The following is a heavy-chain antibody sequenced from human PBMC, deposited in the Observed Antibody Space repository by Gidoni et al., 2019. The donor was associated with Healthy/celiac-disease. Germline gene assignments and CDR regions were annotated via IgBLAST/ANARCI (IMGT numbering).Heavy chain of an antibody. CDR1: GWSFSGYY. Sequence: QVQLQQWGAGLLTPSETLSLTCAVYGWSFSGYYWSWIRQPPGKGLEWIGEINHSGSTNYNPSLKSRVTISVDTSKNQFSLKLSSVTAADTAVYYCARARYDYVWGSYRYSFYFDYWGQGTLVTVSS. D-gene: IGHD3-16*02. CDR2: INHSGST. V-gene: IGHV4-34*01. CDR3: ARARYDYVWGSYRYSFYFDY. J-gene: IGHJ4*02.